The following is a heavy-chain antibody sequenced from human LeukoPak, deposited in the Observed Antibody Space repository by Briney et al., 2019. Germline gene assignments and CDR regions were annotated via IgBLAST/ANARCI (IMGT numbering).Heavy chain of an antibody. CDR3: AREAYPMIVVVNPPGY. Sequence: ASVKVSCKASGYTFTSYAMNWVRQAPGQGLEWMGWINTNTGNPTHAQGFTGRFVFSLDTSVSTAYLQISSLKAEDTAVYYCAREAYPMIVVVNPPGYWGQGTLVTVSS. V-gene: IGHV7-4-1*02. D-gene: IGHD3-22*01. CDR2: INTNTGNP. CDR1: GYTFTSYA. J-gene: IGHJ4*02.